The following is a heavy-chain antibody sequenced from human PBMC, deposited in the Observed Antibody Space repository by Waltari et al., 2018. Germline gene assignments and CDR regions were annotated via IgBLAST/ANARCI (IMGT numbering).Heavy chain of an antibody. V-gene: IGHV4-59*11. CDR1: GGSISSHY. D-gene: IGHD3-9*01. J-gene: IGHJ4*02. Sequence: QVQLQESGPGLVQPSETLSLTCPVPGGSISSHYWRWIRQPPGKGLEWIGYIYYSGSTNYNPSLKSRVTISVDTSKNQFSLKLSSVTAADTAVYYCARFYYDNHYWGQGTLVTVSS. CDR2: IYYSGST. CDR3: ARFYYDNHY.